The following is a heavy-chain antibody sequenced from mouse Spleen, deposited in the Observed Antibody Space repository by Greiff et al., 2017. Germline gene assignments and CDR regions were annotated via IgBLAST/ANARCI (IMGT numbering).Heavy chain of an antibody. D-gene: IGHD2-4*01. CDR2: ISSGGSYT. Sequence: EVMLVESGGGLVKPGGSLKLSCAASGFTFSSYGMSWVRQTPDKRLEWVATISSGGSYTYYPDSVKGRFTISRDNAKNTLYLQMSSLKSEDTAMYYCARDYDYDDALYFDYWGQGTTLTVSS. CDR3: ARDYDYDDALYFDY. J-gene: IGHJ2*01. V-gene: IGHV5-6*03. CDR1: GFTFSSYG.